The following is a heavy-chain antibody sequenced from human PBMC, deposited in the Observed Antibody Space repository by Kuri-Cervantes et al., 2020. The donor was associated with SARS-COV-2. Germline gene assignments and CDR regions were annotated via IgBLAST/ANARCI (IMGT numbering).Heavy chain of an antibody. V-gene: IGHV3-9*03. CDR1: GFTFDDYA. Sequence: SLKISCAASGFTFDDYAMHWVRQAPGKGLEWVSGISWNSGSIGYVDSVKGRFTISRDNAKNSLYLQMNSLRAEDMALYYCAKGGTSSSSLYFQHWGQGTLVTVSS. CDR3: AKGGTSSSSLYFQH. CDR2: ISWNSGSI. D-gene: IGHD6-6*01. J-gene: IGHJ1*01.